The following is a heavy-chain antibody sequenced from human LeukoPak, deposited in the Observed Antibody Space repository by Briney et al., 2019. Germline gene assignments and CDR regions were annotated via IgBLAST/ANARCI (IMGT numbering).Heavy chain of an antibody. D-gene: IGHD3-16*02. J-gene: IGHJ6*03. V-gene: IGHV3-7*04. CDR2: IKQDGSEK. CDR1: GFTFSSYW. CDR3: ARVLSGVIPYYYSYMDV. Sequence: GGSLRLSCAASGFTFSSYWMSWVRQAPGKGLEWVANIKQDGSEKYYVDSVKGRFTISRDNAKNSLYLQMNSLRAEDTAVYYCARVLSGVIPYYYSYMDVWGKGTSVTASS.